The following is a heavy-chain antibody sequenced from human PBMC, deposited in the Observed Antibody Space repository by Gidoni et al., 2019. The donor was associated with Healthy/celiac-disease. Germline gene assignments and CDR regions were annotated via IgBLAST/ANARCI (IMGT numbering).Heavy chain of an antibody. CDR1: GFTFSSYA. CDR3: AKDLKYSYGHII. CDR2: ISGSGGST. J-gene: IGHJ3*02. Sequence: EVQLLESGGGLVQPGGSLRLSCAASGFTFSSYAMSWVRQAPGEGLEWVSAISGSGGSTYYADSVKGRFTISRDKSKNTLYLQMNSRRAEDTAGYYCAKDLKYSYGHIIWGQGTMVTVSS. D-gene: IGHD5-18*01. V-gene: IGHV3-23*01.